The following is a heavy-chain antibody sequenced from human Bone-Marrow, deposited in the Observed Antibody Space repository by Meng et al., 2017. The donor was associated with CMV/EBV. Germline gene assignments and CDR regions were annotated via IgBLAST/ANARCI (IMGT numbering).Heavy chain of an antibody. Sequence: SETLSLTCAVYGGSFSGYYWSWIRQPPGKGLEWIGEINHSGSTNYNPSLKSRVTISVDTSKNQFSLKLSSVTGADTAVYYWAGGVEPFDYWGQGTLVTVSS. CDR2: INHSGST. D-gene: IGHD1-14*01. J-gene: IGHJ4*02. CDR3: AGGVEPFDY. CDR1: GGSFSGYY. V-gene: IGHV4-34*01.